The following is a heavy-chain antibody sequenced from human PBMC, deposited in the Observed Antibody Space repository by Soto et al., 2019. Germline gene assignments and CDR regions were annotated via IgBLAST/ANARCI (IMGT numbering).Heavy chain of an antibody. J-gene: IGHJ6*01. Sequence: QVQLVESGGGVVQPGRSLRLSCAASGFTFSSYGMHWVRQAPGKGLEWVAVISYDGSNKYYADSVKGRFTISRDNSKNTLYLQMNSLRAEDTAVYYCAKGVYDFWSGYALRSMDVW. CDR2: ISYDGSNK. V-gene: IGHV3-30*18. CDR3: AKGVYDFWSGYALRSMDV. D-gene: IGHD3-3*01. CDR1: GFTFSSYG.